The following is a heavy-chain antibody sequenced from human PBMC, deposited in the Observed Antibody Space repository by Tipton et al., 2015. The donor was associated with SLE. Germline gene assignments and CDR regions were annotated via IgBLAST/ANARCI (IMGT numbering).Heavy chain of an antibody. D-gene: IGHD3-22*01. CDR2: ISSSSSYT. CDR1: GFTVSSNY. J-gene: IGHJ3*02. V-gene: IGHV3-11*06. Sequence: GSLRLSCAASGFTVSSNYMSWIRQAPGKGLEWVSYISSSSSYTNYADSVKGRFTISRDNAKNSLYLQMNSLRAEDTAVYYCARAVGHYYDSSGLHAFDIWGQGTMVTVSS. CDR3: ARAVGHYYDSSGLHAFDI.